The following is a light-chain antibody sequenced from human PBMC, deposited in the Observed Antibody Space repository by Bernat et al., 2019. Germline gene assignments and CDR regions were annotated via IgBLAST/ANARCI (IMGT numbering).Light chain of an antibody. Sequence: ITCRTSQGISSYLAWYQQKPGKAPKSLIYYASNLERGVPSRFTGSGSGTEFTLTISSLQSEDFAVYYCQQYNSDQWTFGKGTKVEIK. CDR2: YAS. J-gene: IGKJ1*01. CDR3: QQYNSDQWT. CDR1: QGISSY. V-gene: IGKV1-16*01.